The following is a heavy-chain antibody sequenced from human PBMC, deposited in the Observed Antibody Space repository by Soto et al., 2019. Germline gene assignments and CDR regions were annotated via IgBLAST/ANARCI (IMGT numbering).Heavy chain of an antibody. J-gene: IGHJ6*03. CDR3: ARGPLQSLYYYYYMDV. CDR2: MNPNSGNT. Sequence: ASVKVSCKASGYTFTSYDINWVRQATGQGLEWMGWMNPNSGNTGYAQKFQGRVTMTRNTSISTAYMELSSLRSEDTAVYYCARGPLQSLYYYYYMDVWGKGTTVTVSS. D-gene: IGHD1-1*01. CDR1: GYTFTSYD. V-gene: IGHV1-8*01.